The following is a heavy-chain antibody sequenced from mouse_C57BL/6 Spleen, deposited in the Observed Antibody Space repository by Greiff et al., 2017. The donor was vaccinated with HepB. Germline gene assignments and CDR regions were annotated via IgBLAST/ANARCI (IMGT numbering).Heavy chain of an antibody. CDR3: ARDSSGRGFAY. Sequence: EVQVVESEGGLVQPGSSMKLSCTASGFTFSDYYMAWVSQVPEKGLEWVANINYDGSSTYYLDSLKSRFIISRDNAKNILYLQMSSLKSEDTATYYCARDSSGRGFAYWGQGTLVTVSA. J-gene: IGHJ3*01. CDR2: INYDGSST. D-gene: IGHD3-2*02. V-gene: IGHV5-16*01. CDR1: GFTFSDYY.